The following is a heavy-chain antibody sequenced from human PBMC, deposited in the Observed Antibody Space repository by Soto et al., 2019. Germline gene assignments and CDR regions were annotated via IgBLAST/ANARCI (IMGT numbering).Heavy chain of an antibody. CDR2: IKQDGSEK. D-gene: IGHD5-12*01. J-gene: IGHJ4*02. V-gene: IGHV3-7*01. CDR1: GFTFSSYW. Sequence: GGSLRLSCAASGFTFSSYWMSWVRQAPGKGLEWVANIKQDGSEKYYVDSVKGRFTISRDNAKNSLYLQMNSLRAEDTAVYYCARGGAEEMATMLDYWGQGTLVTVS. CDR3: ARGGAEEMATMLDY.